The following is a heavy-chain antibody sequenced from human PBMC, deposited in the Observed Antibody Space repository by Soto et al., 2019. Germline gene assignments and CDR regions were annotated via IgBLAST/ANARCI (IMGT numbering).Heavy chain of an antibody. CDR1: GFTFSNYA. J-gene: IGHJ4*02. Sequence: GGSLRLSCAASGFTFSNYAVHWVRQAPGKGLEWVAIVSHDESHKYYADSVQGRFTISRDNSKSTLFLQMNRLRAEDTAVCYCARPITTGTNTNFAYWGRGTLVTVSS. CDR3: ARPITTGTNTNFAY. V-gene: IGHV3-30-3*01. CDR2: VSHDESHK. D-gene: IGHD4-17*01.